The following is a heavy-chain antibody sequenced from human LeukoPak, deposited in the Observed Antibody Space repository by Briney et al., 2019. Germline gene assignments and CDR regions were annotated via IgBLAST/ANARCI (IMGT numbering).Heavy chain of an antibody. J-gene: IGHJ3*02. CDR3: ASDDYGGFDI. CDR1: GFIFSSYR. CDR2: ISSSSTYI. V-gene: IGHV3-21*01. D-gene: IGHD4-23*01. Sequence: PGGSLRLSCAASGFIFSSYRMNWLRQAPGKGLEWVSSISSSSTYIYYADSVKGRFTISRDNAKNSLYLQMNSLRAEDTAVYYCASDDYGGFDIWGQGTMVTVSS.